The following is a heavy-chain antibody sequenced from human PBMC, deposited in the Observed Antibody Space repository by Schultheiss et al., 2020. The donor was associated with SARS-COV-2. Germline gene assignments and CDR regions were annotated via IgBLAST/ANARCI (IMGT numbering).Heavy chain of an antibody. CDR2: INHSGST. CDR3: ARRDYYDSSGEVYFDY. CDR1: GGSISSYY. Sequence: SETLSLTCTVSGGSISSYYWSWIRQPPGKGLEWIGEINHSGSTNYNPSLKSRVTISVDTSKNQFSLKLSSVTAADTAVYYCARRDYYDSSGEVYFDYWGQGTLVTVSS. D-gene: IGHD3-22*01. J-gene: IGHJ4*02. V-gene: IGHV4-59*08.